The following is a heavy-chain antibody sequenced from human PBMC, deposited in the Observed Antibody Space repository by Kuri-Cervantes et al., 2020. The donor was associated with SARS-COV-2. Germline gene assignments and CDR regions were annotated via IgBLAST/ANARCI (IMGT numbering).Heavy chain of an antibody. CDR1: GYTFTSYY. CDR2: INAGNGNT. Sequence: ASVKVSCKASGYTFTSYYMHWVRQAPGQRLEWMGWINAGNGNTKYSQKFQGRVTITRDTSASTAYMELSSLRSEDTAVYYCARVSWGSGYSGYDLGDAFEIWGQGTMVTVSS. CDR3: ARVSWGSGYSGYDLGDAFEI. J-gene: IGHJ3*02. D-gene: IGHD5-12*01. V-gene: IGHV1-3*01.